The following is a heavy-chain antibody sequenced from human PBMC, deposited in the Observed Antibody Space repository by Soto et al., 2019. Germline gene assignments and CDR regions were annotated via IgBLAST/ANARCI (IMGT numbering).Heavy chain of an antibody. Sequence: SETLSLTCAVYGGSFSGYYWSWIRQPPGKGLEWIGEINHSGSTNYNPSLKSRVTISVDTSKNQFSLKLSSVTAADTAVYYCARSGFWSGYPQFDYWGQGTLVTVS. D-gene: IGHD3-3*01. J-gene: IGHJ4*02. CDR2: INHSGST. CDR3: ARSGFWSGYPQFDY. CDR1: GGSFSGYY. V-gene: IGHV4-34*01.